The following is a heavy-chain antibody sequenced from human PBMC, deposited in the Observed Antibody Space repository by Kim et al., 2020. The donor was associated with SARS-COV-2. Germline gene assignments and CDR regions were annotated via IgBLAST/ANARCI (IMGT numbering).Heavy chain of an antibody. D-gene: IGHD1-26*01. Sequence: SETLSLTCTVSGGSISSYYWSWIRQPPGKGLEWIGYIYYSGSTNYNPSLKSRVTISVDTSKNQFSLKLSSVTAADTAVYYCAVGLSGSYSLFDYWGQGTLVTVSS. V-gene: IGHV4-59*01. CDR1: GGSISSYY. CDR2: IYYSGST. CDR3: AVGLSGSYSLFDY. J-gene: IGHJ4*02.